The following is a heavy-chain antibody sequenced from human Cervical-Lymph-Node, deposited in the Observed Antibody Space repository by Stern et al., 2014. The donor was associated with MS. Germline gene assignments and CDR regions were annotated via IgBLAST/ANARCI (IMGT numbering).Heavy chain of an antibody. D-gene: IGHD2-2*01. CDR2: TTWDGHRS. V-gene: IGHV3-43*01. CDR1: GFTFDDYT. CDR3: VKGDAFYGMDV. J-gene: IGHJ6*02. Sequence: EVQLVESGGAVVQPGGSLRLSCAATGFTFDDYTMHWVRQVPGKGLEWVALTTWDGHRSDDRKSVKGRFTISRDNSKRSLYLQMNSLTIEDSALYYCVKGDAFYGMDVWGQGATVTVS.